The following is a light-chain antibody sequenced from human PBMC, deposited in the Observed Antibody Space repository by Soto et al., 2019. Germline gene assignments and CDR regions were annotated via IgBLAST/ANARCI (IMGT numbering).Light chain of an antibody. Sequence: DIQMTQSPSTLSASVGDRVTITCLASQSISSWLAWYQQKPGKAPKLLIYKASSLESGVPSRFSGSGSGTEFTLTFSSLQPDDFATYYCQQYNSYSLTFGGGTKVEIK. CDR1: QSISSW. J-gene: IGKJ4*01. CDR3: QQYNSYSLT. V-gene: IGKV1-5*03. CDR2: KAS.